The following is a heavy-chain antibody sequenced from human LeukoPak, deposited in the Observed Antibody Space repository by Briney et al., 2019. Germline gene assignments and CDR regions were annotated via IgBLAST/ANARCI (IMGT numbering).Heavy chain of an antibody. CDR2: IIPIFGTA. Sequence: ASVKVSCKASGGTFSSYAISWVRQAPGQGLEWMGGIIPIFGTANYAQKFQGRVTITADESTSTAYMELGGLRSEDTAVYYCARPPRGDYYDSSGYYYYWGQGTLVTVSS. D-gene: IGHD3-22*01. V-gene: IGHV1-69*13. J-gene: IGHJ4*02. CDR1: GGTFSSYA. CDR3: ARPPRGDYYDSSGYYYY.